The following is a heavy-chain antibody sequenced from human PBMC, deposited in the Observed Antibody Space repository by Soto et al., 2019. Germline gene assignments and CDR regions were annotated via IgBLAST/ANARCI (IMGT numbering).Heavy chain of an antibody. J-gene: IGHJ4*02. D-gene: IGHD6-19*01. CDR2: ISGSGGST. CDR3: AKVAGYSSGWYRDY. V-gene: IGHV3-23*01. Sequence: GSLRLSCAASGFTFSSYAMSWVRQAPGKGLEWVSAISGSGGSTYYADSVEGRFTISRDNSKNTLYLQMNSLRAEDTAVYYCAKVAGYSSGWYRDYWGQGTLVTVSS. CDR1: GFTFSSYA.